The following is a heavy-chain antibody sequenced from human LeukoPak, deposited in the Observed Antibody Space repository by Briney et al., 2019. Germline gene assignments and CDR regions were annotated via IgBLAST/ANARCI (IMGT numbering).Heavy chain of an antibody. V-gene: IGHV3-7*01. CDR3: VRDGGTDWYDP. CDR2: IKQDGSEK. CDR1: GFSVSDYW. Sequence: GGSLRLSCATSGFSVSDYWMTWVRQAPGKGLEWVANIKQDGSEKTYVDSVKGRFTISRDNAKNSLYLQMNSLRVEDTAMYYCVRDGGTDWYDPWGQGTLVTVFS. D-gene: IGHD3-16*01. J-gene: IGHJ5*02.